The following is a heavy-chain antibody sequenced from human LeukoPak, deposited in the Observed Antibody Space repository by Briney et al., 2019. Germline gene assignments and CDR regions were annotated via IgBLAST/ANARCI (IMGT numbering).Heavy chain of an antibody. Sequence: PGGSLRLSCAASGFTFSDYYMSWIRQAPGKGLEWISDNLINNIYTNYADSLKGRFTISRDNAKNSLYLQMNSLRAEDTAVYYCARDLRHVAESKRYSAFDIWGQGTMVTVSS. J-gene: IGHJ3*02. CDR2: NLINNIYT. V-gene: IGHV3-11*05. CDR3: ARDLRHVAESKRYSAFDI. D-gene: IGHD5-18*01. CDR1: GFTFSDYY.